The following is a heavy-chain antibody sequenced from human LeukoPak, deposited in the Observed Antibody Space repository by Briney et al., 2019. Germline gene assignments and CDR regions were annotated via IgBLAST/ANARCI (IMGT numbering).Heavy chain of an antibody. CDR1: GGSISSGDYY. J-gene: IGHJ6*03. CDR3: ARGAVSPYYYYYYMDV. CDR2: IYYSGST. D-gene: IGHD1-14*01. V-gene: IGHV4-30-4*08. Sequence: SETLSLTCTVSGGSISSGDYYWSWIRPPPGKGLEWIGYIYYSGSTYYNPSLKSRVTISVDTSKNQFSLKLSSVTAADTAVYYCARGAVSPYYYYYYMDVWGKGTAVTVSS.